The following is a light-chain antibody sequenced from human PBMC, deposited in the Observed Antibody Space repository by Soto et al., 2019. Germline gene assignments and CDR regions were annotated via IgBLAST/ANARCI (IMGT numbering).Light chain of an antibody. CDR2: GAT. CDR3: HQYNNWPRT. Sequence: EIVLTQSPGTLSLSPGERATLSCRASQSVSSGYLAWYQQKPGQAPRLLIHGATTRATGIPARFSGSGSGTEFTLTISSLQSEDFAVYYCHQYNNWPRTFGQGTKV. V-gene: IGKV3-15*01. CDR1: QSVSSGY. J-gene: IGKJ1*01.